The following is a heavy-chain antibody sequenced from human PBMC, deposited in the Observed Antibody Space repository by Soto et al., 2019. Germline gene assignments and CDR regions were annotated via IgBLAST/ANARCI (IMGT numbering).Heavy chain of an antibody. D-gene: IGHD7-27*01. Sequence: GGSLRLSCAASGFTFSSYWMSWVRQAPGKGLEWVANIKQDGSEKYYVDSVKGGFTITRDNAKNALDLQMDSLGAEDAAVYYCASDELGAFDIWGQGTMVTVSS. CDR1: GFTFSSYW. CDR3: ASDELGAFDI. V-gene: IGHV3-7*03. CDR2: IKQDGSEK. J-gene: IGHJ3*02.